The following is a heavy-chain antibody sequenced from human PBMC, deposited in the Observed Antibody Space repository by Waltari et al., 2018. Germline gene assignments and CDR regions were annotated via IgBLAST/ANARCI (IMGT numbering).Heavy chain of an antibody. CDR1: GFTFSSYG. V-gene: IGHV3-30*02. Sequence: QVQLVESGGGVVQPGGSLRLSCAASGFTFSSYGMHWVRQAPGKGLGGVAFIRDDGSNKYYADSVKGRFTISRDNSKNTLYLQMNSLRAEDTAVYYCANPRRGAFDIWGQGTMVTVSS. CDR3: ANPRRGAFDI. CDR2: IRDDGSNK. J-gene: IGHJ3*02.